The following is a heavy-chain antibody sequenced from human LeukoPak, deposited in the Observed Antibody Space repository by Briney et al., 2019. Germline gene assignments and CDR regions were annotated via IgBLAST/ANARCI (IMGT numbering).Heavy chain of an antibody. CDR3: SKGGHFDY. CDR2: IRSKVSGGTT. CDR1: GFPFGDYT. D-gene: IGHD2-15*01. V-gene: IGHV3-49*04. Sequence: PGGSLRLSCTAPGFPFGDYTMSWGRQAPGKGLEWVGFIRSKVSGGTTEYAASVKGRFPISRDDSKNIAYLQMNSLETDDTAVYYCSKGGHFDYWGQGTLVTVSS. J-gene: IGHJ4*02.